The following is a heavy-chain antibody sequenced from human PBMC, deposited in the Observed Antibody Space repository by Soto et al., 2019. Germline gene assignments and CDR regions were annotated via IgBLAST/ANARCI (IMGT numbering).Heavy chain of an antibody. J-gene: IGHJ3*02. CDR1: GFTFTSSS. D-gene: IGHD1-26*01. CDR3: AADSGSYQNAFDI. V-gene: IGHV1-58*01. Sequence: SVKVSCKASGFTFTSSSVQWVRHARGQRLEWIGWIVVGSGNTNYAQKFQERVTITRDMSTSTAYMELSSLRSEDTAVYYCAADSGSYQNAFDIWGQGTMVTVSS. CDR2: IVVGSGNT.